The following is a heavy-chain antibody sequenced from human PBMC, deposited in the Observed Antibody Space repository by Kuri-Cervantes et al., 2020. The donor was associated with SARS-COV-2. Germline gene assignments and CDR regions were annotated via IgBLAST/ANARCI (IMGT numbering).Heavy chain of an antibody. V-gene: IGHV3-30*02. J-gene: IGHJ6*03. CDR1: GFTFCRYG. CDR3: VKDGENFDFWSGYHEDYYMDV. Sequence: GGSLKIPLPAPGFTFCRYGMHLVRQAPGKGLELVAFIRYDGSNKYYADSVKGRFTISRDNSKNTLDLQINSLRGEDTAVYDCVKDGENFDFWSGYHEDYYMDVWGKGTTVTVSS. D-gene: IGHD3-3*01. CDR2: IRYDGSNK.